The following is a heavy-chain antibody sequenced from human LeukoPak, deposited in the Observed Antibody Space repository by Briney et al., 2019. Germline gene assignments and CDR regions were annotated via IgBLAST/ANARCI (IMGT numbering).Heavy chain of an antibody. CDR2: IIPIFGTA. CDR3: ASPSVYYYYYGMDV. J-gene: IGHJ6*02. CDR1: GGTFSSYA. Sequence: SVKVSCKASGGTFSSYAISWVRQAPGQGLEWMGGIIPIFGTASYAQKFQGRVTITADESTSTAYMELSSLRSEDTAVYYCASPSVYYYYYGMDVWGQGTTVTVSS. V-gene: IGHV1-69*13.